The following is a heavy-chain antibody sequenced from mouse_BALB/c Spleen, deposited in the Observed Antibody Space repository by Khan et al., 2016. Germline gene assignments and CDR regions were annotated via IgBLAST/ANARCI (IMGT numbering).Heavy chain of an antibody. Sequence: VQLQQSGAELVKPGASVKLSCTASVFNITYTYMHWVKQRPEQGLEWIGRIDPANGNTKYDPKFQGKATITADTSSNTAYLQLSSLTSEDTAGYYCARSPYDYDVGFAYWGQGTLVTVSA. V-gene: IGHV14-3*02. D-gene: IGHD2-4*01. CDR1: VFNITYTY. CDR3: ARSPYDYDVGFAY. CDR2: IDPANGNT. J-gene: IGHJ3*01.